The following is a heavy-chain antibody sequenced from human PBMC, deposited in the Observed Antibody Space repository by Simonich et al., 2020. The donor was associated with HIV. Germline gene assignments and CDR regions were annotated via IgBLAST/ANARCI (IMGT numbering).Heavy chain of an antibody. D-gene: IGHD1-26*01. CDR2: VNPNRGGT. CDR1: GYTFTDYN. V-gene: IGHV1-2*06. CDR3: ATHGPGSYSSALDI. J-gene: IGHJ3*02. Sequence: QVQLVQSGAEVKKPGASVKVSCKASGYTFTDYNIHWLRQAPGQGLEWMGRVNPNRGGTDYPQKFQGRVTMTRDKSITTAYMELSRLRSDDTAFYYCATHGPGSYSSALDIWGQGTMVTVSS.